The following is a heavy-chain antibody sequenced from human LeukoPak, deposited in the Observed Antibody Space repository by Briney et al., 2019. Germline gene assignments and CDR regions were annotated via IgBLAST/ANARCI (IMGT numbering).Heavy chain of an antibody. D-gene: IGHD2-2*01. J-gene: IGHJ4*02. Sequence: GESLKISCKGSGYSFTSYWIGWVRRMPGGGLEWMGIIYPGDSDTRYSPSFQGQVTISADKSISTAYLQWSSLKASDTAMYYCARHHCSSTSCRYFDYWGQGTLVTVSS. CDR1: GYSFTSYW. CDR2: IYPGDSDT. CDR3: ARHHCSSTSCRYFDY. V-gene: IGHV5-51*01.